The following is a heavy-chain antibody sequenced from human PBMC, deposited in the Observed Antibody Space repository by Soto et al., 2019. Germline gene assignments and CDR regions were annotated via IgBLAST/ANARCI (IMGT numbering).Heavy chain of an antibody. D-gene: IGHD4-17*01. J-gene: IGHJ4*02. Sequence: AGGSLRLSCAASGFTFDDYGMSWVRQAPGKGLEWVSGINWNGGSKGYADSVKGRFTISRDNAKNSLYLQMNSLRAEDTALYYCARDYGDYLFDYWGQGTLVTVSS. CDR1: GFTFDDYG. V-gene: IGHV3-20*04. CDR3: ARDYGDYLFDY. CDR2: INWNGGSK.